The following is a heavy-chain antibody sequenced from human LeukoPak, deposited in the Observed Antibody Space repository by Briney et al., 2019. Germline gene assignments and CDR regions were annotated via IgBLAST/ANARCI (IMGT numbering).Heavy chain of an antibody. V-gene: IGHV4-39*07. D-gene: IGHD6-13*01. CDR1: GGSISSSSYY. CDR3: ARAFAAAGEFDY. CDR2: IYYSGST. Sequence: SETLSLTCTVSGGSISSSSYYWGWIRQPPGKGLEWIGSIYYSGSTYYNPSLKSRVTISVDTSKNQFSLKLSSVTAADTAVYYCARAFAAAGEFDYWGQGTLVTVSS. J-gene: IGHJ4*02.